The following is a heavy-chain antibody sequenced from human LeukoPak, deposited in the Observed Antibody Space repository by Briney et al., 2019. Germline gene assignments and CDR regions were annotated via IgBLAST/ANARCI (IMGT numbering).Heavy chain of an antibody. V-gene: IGHV4-59*01. J-gene: IGHJ5*02. Sequence: SETLSLTCTVSGGSISSYYWSWIRQPPGKGLEWIGYIYYSGSTNYNPSLKSRVTISVDTSKNQFSLKLSSVTAADTAVYYCARASRSWFDPWGQGTLVTVSS. CDR3: ARASRSWFDP. CDR2: IYYSGST. CDR1: GGSISSYY.